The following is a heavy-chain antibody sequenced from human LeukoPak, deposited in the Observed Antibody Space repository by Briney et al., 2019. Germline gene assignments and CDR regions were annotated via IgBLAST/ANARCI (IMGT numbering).Heavy chain of an antibody. V-gene: IGHV3-30*02. J-gene: IGHJ4*02. CDR1: GFTFSTSD. CDR3: AKVNRGGYDSFDY. CDR2: IRYDGSDK. D-gene: IGHD5-12*01. Sequence: PGGSLRLSCAASGFTFSTSDMHWVRQAPGKGLEWVAFIRYDGSDKYYADSVKGRFTISRDNSKNTLYLQMNSLRAEDTAVYYCAKVNRGGYDSFDYWGQGTLVTVSS.